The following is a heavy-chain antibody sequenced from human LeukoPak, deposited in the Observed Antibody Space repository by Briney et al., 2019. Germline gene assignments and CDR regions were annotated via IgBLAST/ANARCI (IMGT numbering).Heavy chain of an antibody. CDR3: ARGVYGDFPGTSSYYYYGMDV. D-gene: IGHD4-17*01. CDR1: GFTVSSNY. J-gene: IGHJ6*02. V-gene: IGHV3-53*01. CDR2: IYSGGST. Sequence: GGSLRLSCAASGFTVSSNYMSWVRQAPGKGLEWVSVIYSGGSTYYADSVKGRFTISRDNSKNTLYLQMNSLRAEDTAVYYCARGVYGDFPGTSSYYYYGMDVWGQGTTVTVSS.